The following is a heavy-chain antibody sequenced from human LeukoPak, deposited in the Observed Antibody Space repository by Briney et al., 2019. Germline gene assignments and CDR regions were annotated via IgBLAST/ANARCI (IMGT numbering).Heavy chain of an antibody. D-gene: IGHD2-2*01. Sequence: GASVKVSCKASGGTFSSYAISWVRQAPGQGLEWMGGIIPIFGTANYAQKFQGRVTITTDESTSTAYVELSSLRSEDTAVYYCARGNIVVVPAAVTNGFDPWGQGTLVTVSS. CDR3: ARGNIVVVPAAVTNGFDP. CDR1: GGTFSSYA. J-gene: IGHJ5*02. CDR2: IIPIFGTA. V-gene: IGHV1-69*05.